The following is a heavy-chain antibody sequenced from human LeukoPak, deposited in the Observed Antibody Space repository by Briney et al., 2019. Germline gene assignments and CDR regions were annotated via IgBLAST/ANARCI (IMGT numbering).Heavy chain of an antibody. CDR1: GGTFSSYA. V-gene: IGHV1-69*13. D-gene: IGHD6-13*01. J-gene: IGHJ4*02. Sequence: SVKVSCKASGGTFSSYAISWVRQAPGQGLEWMGGIIPIFGTASYAQKFQGRVTITADESTSTAYMELSSLRSEDTAVYYCARGVMAAAAFDYWGQGTLVTVSS. CDR3: ARGVMAAAAFDY. CDR2: IIPIFGTA.